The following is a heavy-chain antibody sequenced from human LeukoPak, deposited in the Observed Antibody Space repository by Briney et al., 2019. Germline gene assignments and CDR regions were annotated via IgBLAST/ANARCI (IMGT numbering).Heavy chain of an antibody. V-gene: IGHV3-9*01. CDR1: GFTFDDYA. D-gene: IGHD1-14*01. J-gene: IGHJ4*02. CDR3: ATGTVAGTFDY. CDR2: ISWNSGSI. Sequence: GGSLRLSCAASGFTFDDYATHWVRQAPGKGLEWVSGISWNSGSIGYADSVKGRFTISRDNAKNSLYLQMNSLRAEDTALYYCATGTVAGTFDYWGQGTLVTVSS.